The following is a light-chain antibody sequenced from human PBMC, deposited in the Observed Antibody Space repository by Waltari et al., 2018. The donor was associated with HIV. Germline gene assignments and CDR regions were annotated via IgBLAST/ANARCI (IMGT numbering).Light chain of an antibody. CDR2: YSG. Sequence: QSVLTQPPSVSEGPGQEVIISCPGRRSNLGVNAVNWYQRPPGKPPKLLAFYSGVLASGVSDRVSGSRSSTSASLAITGLQSDDDGLYYCAAWDDSLNVVVFGGGTKLSVL. CDR3: AAWDDSLNVVV. V-gene: IGLV1-36*01. CDR1: RSNLGVNA. J-gene: IGLJ2*01.